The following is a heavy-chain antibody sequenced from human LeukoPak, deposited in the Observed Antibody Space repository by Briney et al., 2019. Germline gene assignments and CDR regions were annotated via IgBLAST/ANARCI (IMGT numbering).Heavy chain of an antibody. D-gene: IGHD6-19*01. CDR1: GVTFSSYW. J-gene: IGHJ3*02. CDR2: IKQDESEK. CDR3: ARDGAWQWLSI. V-gene: IGHV3-7*01. Sequence: GGALXLSXAASGVTFSSYWMSWGRQAPGRGGEGVADIKQDESEKYYVDSVKGRFTISRDNAKNSLYLQMNSLRAEDTAVYYWARDGAWQWLSIWGQGTMVTVSS.